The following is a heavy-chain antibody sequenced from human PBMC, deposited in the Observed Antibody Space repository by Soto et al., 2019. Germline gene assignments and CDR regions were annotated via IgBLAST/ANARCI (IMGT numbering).Heavy chain of an antibody. Sequence: QVQLVQSGAEVKKPGASVKVSCKASGYTFTGYYMHWVRQAPGQGLEWMGWINPNSGGTNYAQKLQGWVTMTRDTSISTAYMELSRLRSDDTAVYYCARGVHSGGSCHFDYWGQGTLVTVSS. J-gene: IGHJ4*02. CDR2: INPNSGGT. CDR3: ARGVHSGGSCHFDY. D-gene: IGHD2-15*01. V-gene: IGHV1-2*04. CDR1: GYTFTGYY.